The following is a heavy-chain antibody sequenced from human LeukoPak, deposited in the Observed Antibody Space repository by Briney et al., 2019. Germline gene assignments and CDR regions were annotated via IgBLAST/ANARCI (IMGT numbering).Heavy chain of an antibody. V-gene: IGHV3-23*01. CDR1: GFTFSSHG. Sequence: GGSLRLSCAVSGFTFSSHGMSWVRQAPGKGLEWVSCISFSGGSTYYAESVKGRFTISRDNAKNSLYLQMNSLRAEDTAVYYCARVSAQVERDYWGQGTLVTVSS. CDR3: ARVSAQVERDY. D-gene: IGHD1-1*01. J-gene: IGHJ4*02. CDR2: ISFSGGST.